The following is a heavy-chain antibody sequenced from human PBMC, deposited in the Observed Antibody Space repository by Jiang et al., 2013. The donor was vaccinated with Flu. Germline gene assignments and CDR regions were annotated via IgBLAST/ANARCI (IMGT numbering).Heavy chain of an antibody. D-gene: IGHD3-10*01. V-gene: IGHV4-39*07. CDR1: SGSNSY. CDR3: ASQHWDHGSGSYYMNH. CDR2: IYYSGST. Sequence: SGSNSYWGWIRPAPTGRGLEWIGSIYYSGSTYYNPSLKSRVTISLDTSKKQFSLKLSSVTAADTAVYYCASQHWDHGSGSYYMNHWGQGTLVTVSS. J-gene: IGHJ5*02.